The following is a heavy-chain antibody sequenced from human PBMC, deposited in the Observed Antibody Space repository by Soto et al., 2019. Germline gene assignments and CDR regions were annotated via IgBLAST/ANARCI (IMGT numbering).Heavy chain of an antibody. CDR2: IDREDNT. J-gene: IGHJ4*02. CDR3: ATGIYPLH. V-gene: IGHV3-66*01. Sequence: EVQLMESGGGLVQPGGSLRLSCVASGFTVNSKYMSWVRQAPGKGLEWVSIIDREDNTDYADSVEGRFTISRDNSKNTLYLQMHSLRAEDTAVYYCATGIYPLHWGQGTLVTVSS. D-gene: IGHD2-21*02. CDR1: GFTVNSKY.